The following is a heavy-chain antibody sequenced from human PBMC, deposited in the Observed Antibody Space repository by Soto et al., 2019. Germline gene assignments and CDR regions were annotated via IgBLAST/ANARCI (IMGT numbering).Heavy chain of an antibody. J-gene: IGHJ6*02. D-gene: IGHD4-17*01. CDR1: GGSFSGYY. CDR2: INHSGST. Sequence: SETLSLTCAAYGGSFSGYYWSWIRQPPGKGLEWIGEINHSGSTNYNPSLKSRVTISVDTSKNQFSLKLSSVTAADTAVYYCARTTVFNYYYGMDVWGQGTTVTVSS. V-gene: IGHV4-34*01. CDR3: ARTTVFNYYYGMDV.